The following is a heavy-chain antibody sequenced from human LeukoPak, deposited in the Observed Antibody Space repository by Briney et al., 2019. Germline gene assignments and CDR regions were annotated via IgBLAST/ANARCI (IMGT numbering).Heavy chain of an antibody. V-gene: IGHV4-39*01. D-gene: IGHD3-10*01. CDR3: ARSYYYGSGSYGMDV. CDR2: IYYGGTA. J-gene: IGHJ6*02. CDR1: DDSISSSSYY. Sequence: SETLSLTCSVSDDSISSSSYYWGWIRHPPGKGLEWIGSIYYGGTAYYNPSLKSRVTISVDTSKNQFSLKLSSVTAADTAVYYCARSYYYGSGSYGMDVWGQGTTVTVSS.